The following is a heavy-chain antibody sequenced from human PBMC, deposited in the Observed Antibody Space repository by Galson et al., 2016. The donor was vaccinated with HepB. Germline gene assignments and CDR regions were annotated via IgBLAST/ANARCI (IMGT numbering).Heavy chain of an antibody. Sequence: PALVKPTQTLTLTCTFSGFSLSTSGMCVSWIRQPPGKALEWLALIDWDDDKYYSTSLKTRLTISKDTSRNQVVLTMTNMDHVDTATYYCARAYGLAASGGIDVWGQGTTVTVSS. CDR3: ARAYGLAASGGIDV. CDR1: GFSLSTSGMC. CDR2: IDWDDDK. V-gene: IGHV2-70*01. D-gene: IGHD4-17*01. J-gene: IGHJ6*02.